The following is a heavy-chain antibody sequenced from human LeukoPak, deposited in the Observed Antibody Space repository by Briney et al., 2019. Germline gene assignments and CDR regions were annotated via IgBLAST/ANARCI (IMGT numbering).Heavy chain of an antibody. V-gene: IGHV3-23*01. CDR2: ISGSGGST. D-gene: IGHD3-3*01. Sequence: PGGSLRLSCAASGFTFSSYAMSWVRQAPGKGLEWVSAISGSGGSTYYADSVKGRFTISRDNSKNTLYLQMNSLRAEDTAVYYCAKEGSVWSGYTAPYYFDYWGQGTLVTVSS. CDR3: AKEGSVWSGYTAPYYFDY. J-gene: IGHJ4*02. CDR1: GFTFSSYA.